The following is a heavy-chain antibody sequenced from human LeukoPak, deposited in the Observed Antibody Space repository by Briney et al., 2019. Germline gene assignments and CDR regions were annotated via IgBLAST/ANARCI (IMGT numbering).Heavy chain of an antibody. J-gene: IGHJ4*02. CDR1: GFTFSSYA. CDR3: ARASSIAAAVFDY. Sequence: PGGSLRLSCAASGFTFSSYAMHWVRQAPGKGLEWVAVISYDGSNKYYADSVKGRFTISRDNSKNTLYLQMNSLRAEDTAVYYCARASSIAAAVFDYWGQGTLVTVSS. D-gene: IGHD6-13*01. CDR2: ISYDGSNK. V-gene: IGHV3-30-3*01.